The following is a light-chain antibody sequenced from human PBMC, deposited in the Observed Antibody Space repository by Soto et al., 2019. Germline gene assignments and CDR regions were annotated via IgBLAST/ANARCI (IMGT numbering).Light chain of an antibody. V-gene: IGKV1-5*03. CDR3: QQYSSYPWT. Sequence: DIQMTQSPSTLSASVGDRVTITCRASQTISAWLAWYQQKPGKVPKFLIYQASHLESGVPSRFSGSGSETEFSLTSSSLKPDDFAAYYCQQYSSYPWTFGQGTKVESK. CDR2: QAS. J-gene: IGKJ1*01. CDR1: QTISAW.